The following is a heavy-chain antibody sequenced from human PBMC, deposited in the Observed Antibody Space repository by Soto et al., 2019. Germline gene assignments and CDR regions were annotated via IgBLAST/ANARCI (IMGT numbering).Heavy chain of an antibody. CDR2: ISSSGYI. D-gene: IGHD2-15*01. CDR1: GFNFNSYT. CDR3: ARDCSGGSCYHGMDV. Sequence: LRLSCAASGFNFNSYTINWVRQAPGKRLEWLSSISSSGYIFSTDSVRGRFTISRDNAKNSVYLQINSLRAEDTAVYFCARDCSGGSCYHGMDVWGQGPTVTVYS. V-gene: IGHV3-21*01. J-gene: IGHJ6*02.